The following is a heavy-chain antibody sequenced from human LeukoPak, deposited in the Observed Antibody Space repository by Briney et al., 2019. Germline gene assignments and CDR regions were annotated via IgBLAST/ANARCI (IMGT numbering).Heavy chain of an antibody. D-gene: IGHD7-27*01. CDR3: ARDTVPPRNATEQKTGTYY. Sequence: SETLSLTCTVSGGSITTTNYYCAWIRQPPGEGLQWIGSVYYRGNTCSNPSLESRITMSVDTSKNQFSLRLTSVTAADTALYYCARDTVPPRNATEQKTGTYYWGLGTLVTVSS. J-gene: IGHJ4*01. V-gene: IGHV4-39*02. CDR1: GGSITTTNYY. CDR2: VYYRGNT.